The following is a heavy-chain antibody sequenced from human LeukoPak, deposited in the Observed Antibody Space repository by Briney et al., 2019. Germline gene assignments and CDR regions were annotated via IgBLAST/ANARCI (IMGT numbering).Heavy chain of an antibody. CDR2: IWYDGSNK. V-gene: IGHV3-33*01. Sequence: PGRSLRLSCAASGFTFSSYGMHWVRQAPGKGLEWVAVIWYDGSNKYYADSVKGRFTISRDNSKNTLYLQMNSLRAEDTAVYYCLARDPNRNYWGQGTLVTVSS. CDR3: LARDPNRNY. CDR1: GFTFSSYG. D-gene: IGHD1-14*01. J-gene: IGHJ4*02.